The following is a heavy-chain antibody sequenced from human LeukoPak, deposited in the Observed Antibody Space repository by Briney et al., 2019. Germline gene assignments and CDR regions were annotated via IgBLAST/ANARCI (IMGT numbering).Heavy chain of an antibody. CDR1: GFTFSSYH. CDR2: ISSSSGTI. D-gene: IGHD2-15*01. Sequence: PGGSLRLSCAASGFTFSSYHMNWVRQAPGKGLEWVSYISSSSGTIYYADSVKGRFTISRDSSKNTVYLQMNSLRAEDTAVYYCARYCSGGRCYSGLDPWGQGALVTVSS. CDR3: ARYCSGGRCYSGLDP. V-gene: IGHV3-48*04. J-gene: IGHJ5*02.